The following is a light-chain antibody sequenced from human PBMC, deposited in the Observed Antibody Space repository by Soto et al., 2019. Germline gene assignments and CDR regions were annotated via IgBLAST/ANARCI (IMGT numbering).Light chain of an antibody. CDR1: SSDIGGYNY. CDR2: DVS. V-gene: IGLV2-14*03. Sequence: QSALTQPASVSGSPGQSITISCTGTSSDIGGYNYVSWFQQHPGKAPKLMIYDVSNRPSGVSDRFSGSKSGNTASLAISGRQAEDEADYYCSSFTSRYTLIFGGGTKLTVL. J-gene: IGLJ2*01. CDR3: SSFTSRYTLI.